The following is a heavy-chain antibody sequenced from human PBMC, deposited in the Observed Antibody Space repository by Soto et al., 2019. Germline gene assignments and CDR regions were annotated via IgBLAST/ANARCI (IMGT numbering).Heavy chain of an antibody. CDR3: ARDRYCSSTSCYPTWFDP. J-gene: IGHJ5*02. V-gene: IGHV1-3*01. CDR1: GYTFTSYA. D-gene: IGHD2-2*01. CDR2: INAGNGNT. Sequence: ASVKVSCKASGYTFTSYAVHWVRQAPGQRLEWMGWINAGNGNTKYSQKFQGRVTITSDTSASTAYMELRSLRSDDTAVYYCARDRYCSSTSCYPTWFDPWGQGTLVTVSS.